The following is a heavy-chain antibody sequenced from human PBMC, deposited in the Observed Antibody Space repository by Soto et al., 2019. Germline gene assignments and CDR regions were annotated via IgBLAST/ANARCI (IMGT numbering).Heavy chain of an antibody. CDR3: ARRVYYDFLTGYDKSPGYLDF. CDR2: IYPGDSDA. V-gene: IGHV5-51*01. D-gene: IGHD3-9*01. CDR1: GYSFTGYW. J-gene: IGHJ4*02. Sequence: GVSLQISWRGSGYSFTGYWIGWVSKMPGKGLKWMGIIYPGDSDARYSPSFRDQVSISADKSISTAYLQWSSLKASDTAMYYCARRVYYDFLTGYDKSPGYLDFWGQGTLVTVSP.